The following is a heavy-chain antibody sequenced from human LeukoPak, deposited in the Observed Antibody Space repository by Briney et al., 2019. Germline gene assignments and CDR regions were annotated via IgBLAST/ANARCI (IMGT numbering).Heavy chain of an antibody. CDR1: GGSISSYY. Sequence: SETLSLTCTVSGGSISSYYWSWIRQPPGKGLEWSGYIYYSGSTNYNPSLKSRVTISVDTSKNQFSLKLSSVTAADTAVYYCARGRLLWGNYYMDVWGKGTTVTVSS. CDR3: ARGRLLWGNYYMDV. V-gene: IGHV4-59*01. CDR2: IYYSGST. J-gene: IGHJ6*03. D-gene: IGHD2-2*01.